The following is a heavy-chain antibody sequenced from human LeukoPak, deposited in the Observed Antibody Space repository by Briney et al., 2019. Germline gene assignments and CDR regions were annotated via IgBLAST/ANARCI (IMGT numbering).Heavy chain of an antibody. J-gene: IGHJ4*02. CDR2: ISGSGGST. D-gene: IGHD6-19*01. CDR3: AKVLRRGWYDYFDY. CDR1: GFTVSSNY. V-gene: IGHV3-23*01. Sequence: GGSLRLSCAASGFTVSSNYMSWVRQAPGKGLEWVSAISGSGGSTYYADSVKGRFTISRDNSKNTLYLQMNSLRAEDTAVYYCAKVLRRGWYDYFDYWGQGTLVTVSS.